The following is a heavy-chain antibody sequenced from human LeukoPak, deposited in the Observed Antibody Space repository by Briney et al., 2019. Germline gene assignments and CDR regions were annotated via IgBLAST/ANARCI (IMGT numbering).Heavy chain of an antibody. CDR2: IYYSGST. CDR1: GGSISSSSYY. CDR3: ARQEGEDIVVVVAGGNWFDP. D-gene: IGHD2-15*01. J-gene: IGHJ5*02. V-gene: IGHV4-39*01. Sequence: SETLSLTCTVSGGSISSSSYYWGWIRQPPGKGLEWIGSIYYSGSTYYNPSLKSRVTTSVDTSKNQFSMKLSSVTAADTAVYYCARQEGEDIVVVVAGGNWFDPWGQGTLVTVPS.